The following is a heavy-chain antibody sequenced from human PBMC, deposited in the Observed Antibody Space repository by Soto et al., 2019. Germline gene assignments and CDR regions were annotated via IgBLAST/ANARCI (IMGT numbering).Heavy chain of an antibody. V-gene: IGHV3-64D*06. CDR1: GCTFSVYS. Sequence: GGSLRLSCSVSGCTFSVYSMHWVRQAPGKGLEYVAVIRHDGANTYYSDSVKGRFIISRDNSNNRLYLQMSSLRLEDTALYYCVRDWWGFDPWGQGTLVTVSS. J-gene: IGHJ5*02. D-gene: IGHD2-15*01. CDR2: IRHDGANT. CDR3: VRDWWGFDP.